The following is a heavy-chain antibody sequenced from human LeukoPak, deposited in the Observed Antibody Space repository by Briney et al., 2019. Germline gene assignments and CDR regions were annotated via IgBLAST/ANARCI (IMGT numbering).Heavy chain of an antibody. J-gene: IGHJ3*02. CDR1: GYTLTELS. Sequence: GASAKVSCKVSGYTLTELSMHWVRQAPGKGLEWMGGFDPEDGETIYAQKFQGRVTMTEDTSTDTAYMELSSLRSEDTAVYYCATARGSHDAFDIWGQGTMVTVSS. V-gene: IGHV1-24*01. CDR3: ATARGSHDAFDI. D-gene: IGHD3-10*01. CDR2: FDPEDGET.